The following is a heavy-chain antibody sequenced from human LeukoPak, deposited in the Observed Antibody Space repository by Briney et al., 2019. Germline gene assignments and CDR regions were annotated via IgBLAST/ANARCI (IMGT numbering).Heavy chain of an antibody. D-gene: IGHD6-13*01. J-gene: IGHJ4*02. CDR1: GYTFTGYY. Sequence: ASVKVSCKASGYTFTGYYMHWVRQAPGQGLEWMGWISAYNGNTNYAQKLQGRVTMTTDTSTSTAYMELRSLRSDDTAVYYCASDRKGGSSSWFDYWGQGTLVTVSS. CDR3: ASDRKGGSSSWFDY. CDR2: ISAYNGNT. V-gene: IGHV1-18*04.